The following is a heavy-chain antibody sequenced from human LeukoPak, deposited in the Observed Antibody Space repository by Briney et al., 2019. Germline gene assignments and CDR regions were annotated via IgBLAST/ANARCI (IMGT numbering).Heavy chain of an antibody. CDR2: ISTYNGDT. CDR3: ARGSSYGFSMGY. Sequence: ASVKVSCKASGYTFTNYGINWVRQAPGQGLEWMGWISTYNGDTNYAQKLQDRVTMTTDTSTSTAYMELRSLRSGDTAVYYCARGSSYGFSMGYWGQGTLVTVSS. J-gene: IGHJ4*02. D-gene: IGHD5-18*01. V-gene: IGHV1-18*01. CDR1: GYTFTNYG.